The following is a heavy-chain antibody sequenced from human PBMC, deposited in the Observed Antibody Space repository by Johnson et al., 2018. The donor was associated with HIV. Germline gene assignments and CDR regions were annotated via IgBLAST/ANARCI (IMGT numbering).Heavy chain of an antibody. D-gene: IGHD3-22*01. V-gene: IGHV3-30*02. CDR2: PAHDESIT. J-gene: IGHJ3*02. CDR1: GFTFANYG. CDR3: ATSLYYYDSSGFSFDAFDI. Sequence: QVQLVESGGGVVQPGESLRLSCAASGFTFANYGMPWVRQAPGKGLEWVAFPAHDESITHYPDYVKGRFPMSRDNSKSTLNLQMNSLRAEDTAIYYCATSLYYYDSSGFSFDAFDIWGQGTLVTVSS.